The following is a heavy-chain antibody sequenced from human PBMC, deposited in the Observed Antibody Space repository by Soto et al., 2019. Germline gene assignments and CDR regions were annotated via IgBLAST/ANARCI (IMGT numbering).Heavy chain of an antibody. CDR2: ISAYNGNT. CDR1: GYTFTSYG. V-gene: IGHV1-18*01. CDR3: ASHVYIVTTGYDYYRMDV. Sequence: ASVKVSCKASGYTFTSYGISWVRQAPGQGLEWMGWISAYNGNTNYAQKLQGRVTMTTDTSTSTAYMELRSLRSDDTAVYYCASHVYIVTTGYDYYRMDVWGQRTTDTGSS. J-gene: IGHJ6*02. D-gene: IGHD4-4*01.